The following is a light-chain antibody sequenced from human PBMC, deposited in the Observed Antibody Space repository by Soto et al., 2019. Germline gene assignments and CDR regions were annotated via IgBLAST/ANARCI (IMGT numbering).Light chain of an antibody. CDR2: DNV. Sequence: VLTQPPSVSATPGQKVTISCSGSGSNLGRNYVSWYQQLPGTAPKLLIYDNVYRFSGIPDRFSASKSGTSATLGITGLQTGDEGDYYCGSWDNILRAYVFGTGTKLTVL. J-gene: IGLJ1*01. CDR3: GSWDNILRAYV. CDR1: GSNLGRNY. V-gene: IGLV1-51*01.